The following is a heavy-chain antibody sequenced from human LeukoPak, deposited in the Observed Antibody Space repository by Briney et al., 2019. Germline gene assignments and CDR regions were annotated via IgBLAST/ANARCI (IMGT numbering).Heavy chain of an antibody. Sequence: GGSLRLSCEASGFSLSTYFISWIRQAPGKGLEWVSYITNSGRSTKYADAVKGRFTISRDNTKQSVYLEMTDLRAEDTAVYYCAREATGYYHVFDSWGQGTLVTVSS. J-gene: IGHJ4*02. CDR1: GFSLSTYF. V-gene: IGHV3-11*04. D-gene: IGHD3-9*01. CDR3: AREATGYYHVFDS. CDR2: ITNSGRST.